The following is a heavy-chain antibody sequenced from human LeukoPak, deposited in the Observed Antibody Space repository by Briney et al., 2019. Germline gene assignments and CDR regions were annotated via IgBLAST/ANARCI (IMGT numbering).Heavy chain of an antibody. Sequence: PPETLSLTCAVSGYSISSGYYWGWIRQPPGKGLEWIGSIYHSGSTYYNPSLKSRVTISVDTSKNQFSLKLSSVTAADTAVYYCARTYYDFWSGSPEGNWYFDLWGRGTLVTVSS. CDR3: ARTYYDFWSGSPEGNWYFDL. V-gene: IGHV4-38-2*01. CDR1: GYSISSGYY. J-gene: IGHJ2*01. D-gene: IGHD3-3*01. CDR2: IYHSGST.